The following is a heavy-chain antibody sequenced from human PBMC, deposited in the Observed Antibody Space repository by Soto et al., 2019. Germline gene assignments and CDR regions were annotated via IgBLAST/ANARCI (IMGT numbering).Heavy chain of an antibody. J-gene: IGHJ4*02. V-gene: IGHV1-3*01. Sequence: QVQLVQSGAEVKKPGASVKVSCKASGYTFTSYAMHWVRQAPVQRLEWMVWINAGNGNTKYSQKFKGRVTMTRDTSASTAYMAMIRLRSEETAVYYYARDPEYSYGYNWGQGTLVTV. D-gene: IGHD5-18*01. CDR3: ARDPEYSYGYN. CDR2: INAGNGNT. CDR1: GYTFTSYA.